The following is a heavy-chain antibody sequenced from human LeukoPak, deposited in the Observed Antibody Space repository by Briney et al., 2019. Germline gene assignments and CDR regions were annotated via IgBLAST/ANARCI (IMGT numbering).Heavy chain of an antibody. CDR2: IRYDGSNK. Sequence: GGSLRLSCAASGFTFSSYGMHWVRQAPGKGLEGVAFIRYDGSNKYYADSVKGRFTISRDNSKNTRYLQMNSLRAEDTAVYYCAREVVAGTTRDGMDVWGQGTTVTVSS. V-gene: IGHV3-30*02. CDR3: AREVVAGTTRDGMDV. CDR1: GFTFSSYG. J-gene: IGHJ6*02. D-gene: IGHD2-2*01.